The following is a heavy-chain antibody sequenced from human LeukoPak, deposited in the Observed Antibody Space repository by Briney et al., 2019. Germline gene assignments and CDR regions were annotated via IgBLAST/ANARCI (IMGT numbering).Heavy chain of an antibody. J-gene: IGHJ4*02. CDR3: AREQPVESAVDY. Sequence: PPGGSLRLSCSASGFTFSDYWMMWVRQAPGKGLEWVGNIRQDDSEKNYVDSVKGRFTISRDNAKNTLYLQMNSLRAEDTAVYFCAREQPVESAVDYWGQGTLVTVSS. D-gene: IGHD6-6*01. CDR1: GFTFSDYW. V-gene: IGHV3-7*01. CDR2: IRQDDSEK.